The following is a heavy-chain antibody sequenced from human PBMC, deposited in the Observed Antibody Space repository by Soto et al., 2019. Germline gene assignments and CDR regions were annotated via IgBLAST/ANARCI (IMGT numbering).Heavy chain of an antibody. V-gene: IGHV4-4*02. CDR3: AREYSSSARWFDP. Sequence: TLSLTCAVSGGSISSSNWWSWVRQPPGKGLEWIGEIYHSGSTNYNPSLKSRVTISVDKSKNQFSLKLSSVTAADTAGYYCAREYSSSARWFDPWGQGTLVTVSS. D-gene: IGHD6-13*01. CDR2: IYHSGST. CDR1: GGSISSSNW. J-gene: IGHJ5*02.